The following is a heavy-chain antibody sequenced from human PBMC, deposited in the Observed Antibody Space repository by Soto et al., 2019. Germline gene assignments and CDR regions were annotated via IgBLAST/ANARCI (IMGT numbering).Heavy chain of an antibody. CDR3: AKDRRDGYSPDAFDI. D-gene: IGHD2-21*01. J-gene: IGHJ3*02. V-gene: IGHV3-30*18. CDR2: ISYDGSNK. Sequence: GGSLRLSCAASGFTFSSYGMHWVRQAPGKGLEWVAVISYDGSNKYYVDSVKGRFTISRDNSKNTLYLQMNSLRAEDTAVYYCAKDRRDGYSPDAFDIWGQGTMVTVSS. CDR1: GFTFSSYG.